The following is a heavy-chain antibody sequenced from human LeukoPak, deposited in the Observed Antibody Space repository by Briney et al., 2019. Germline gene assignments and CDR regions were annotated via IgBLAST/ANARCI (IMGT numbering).Heavy chain of an antibody. V-gene: IGHV1-2*06. D-gene: IGHD1-7*01. CDR1: GYTFTGYY. Sequence: ASVKVSCKASGYTFTGYYMHWVRQPPGQGLEWMGRINPNSGGTNYAQKFQGRVTMTRDTSISTAYMELSRLRSDDTAVYYCARSNWNYPFDYWGQGTLVTVSS. CDR3: ARSNWNYPFDY. CDR2: INPNSGGT. J-gene: IGHJ4*02.